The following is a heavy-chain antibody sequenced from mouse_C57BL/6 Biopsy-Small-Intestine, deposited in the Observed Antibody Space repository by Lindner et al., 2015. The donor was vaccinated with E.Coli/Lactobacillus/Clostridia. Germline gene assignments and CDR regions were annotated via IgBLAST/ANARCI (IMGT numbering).Heavy chain of an antibody. CDR3: TRGVPYYYAMDY. Sequence: VQLQESGPELVKPGASVKMSCKASGYTFTDYYMNWVKQSHGESLEWIGRVNPRNGGTSYNQKFKGKATLTVDKSLNTAYMQLNSLTSEDSAVYYCTRGVPYYYAMDYWGSRNLSHRLL. V-gene: IGHV1-19*01. J-gene: IGHJ4*01. CDR2: VNPRNGGT. CDR1: GYTFTDYY.